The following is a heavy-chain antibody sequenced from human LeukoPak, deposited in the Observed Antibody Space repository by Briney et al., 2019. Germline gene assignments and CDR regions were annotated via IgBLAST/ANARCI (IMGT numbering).Heavy chain of an antibody. Sequence: GGSLRLSCAASGFTFSNDWMSWLRQAPGKGLEWVGGIKSKTQGGTTDYAAPVKGKFTISRDDSKNTLYLQMNSLKTEDTAVYYCTTGPEYGDYSYFDYWGQGTLVTVSS. CDR1: GFTFSNDW. CDR2: IKSKTQGGTT. D-gene: IGHD4-17*01. V-gene: IGHV3-15*01. J-gene: IGHJ4*02. CDR3: TTGPEYGDYSYFDY.